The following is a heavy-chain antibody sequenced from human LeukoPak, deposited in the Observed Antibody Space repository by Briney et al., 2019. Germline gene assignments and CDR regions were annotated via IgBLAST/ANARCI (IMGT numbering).Heavy chain of an antibody. V-gene: IGHV3-30*02. Sequence: GGSLRLSCAASGFTFSRFGMHWVRQAPGKGLEWVAFIRFDGSNKYFADSVKGRFTISRDNTKNSLYLQMNSLRAEDTAVYYCAFPWGTGWYYSDCWGQGTLVTVSS. D-gene: IGHD6-19*01. CDR2: IRFDGSNK. CDR1: GFTFSRFG. J-gene: IGHJ4*01. CDR3: AFPWGTGWYYSDC.